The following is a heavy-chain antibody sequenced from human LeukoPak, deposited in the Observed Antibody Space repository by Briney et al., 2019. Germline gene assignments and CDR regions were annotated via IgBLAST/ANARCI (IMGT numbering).Heavy chain of an antibody. D-gene: IGHD3-10*01. V-gene: IGHV1-18*04. CDR1: GYTFTGYY. CDR3: ATVLLRVRGSYYFDF. Sequence: ASVKVSCKASGYTFTGYYMHWVRQAPGQGLEWMGWISAYNGNTNYAQKLQGRVTMTEDTSTDIAYMELSSLRSEDTAVYYCATVLLRVRGSYYFDFWGQGTLVTVSS. CDR2: ISAYNGNT. J-gene: IGHJ4*02.